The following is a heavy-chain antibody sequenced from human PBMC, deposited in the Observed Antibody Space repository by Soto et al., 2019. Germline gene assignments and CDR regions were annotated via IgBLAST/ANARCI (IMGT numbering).Heavy chain of an antibody. CDR1: GGTFSSYA. CDR2: IIPIFGTA. CDR3: ARTFFGVVILSDATLDV. Sequence: ASVKVSCKASGGTFSSYAISWVRQAPGQGLEWMGGIIPIFGTANYAQKFQGRVTITADESTSTAYMELSSLRSEDTAVYYCARTFFGVVILSDATLDVWGQGTTVTVSS. J-gene: IGHJ6*02. V-gene: IGHV1-69*13. D-gene: IGHD3-3*01.